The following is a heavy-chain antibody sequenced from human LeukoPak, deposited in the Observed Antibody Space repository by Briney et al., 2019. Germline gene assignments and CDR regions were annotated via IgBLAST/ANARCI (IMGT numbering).Heavy chain of an antibody. CDR1: GGTFSSYA. J-gene: IGHJ4*02. CDR3: ARDVRDGYNSGSFDY. CDR2: IIPILGIA. V-gene: IGHV1-69*04. Sequence: SVKVSCKASGGTFSSYAISWVRQAPGQGLEWMGRIIPILGIANYAQKFHGRVTITADKSTSTAYMELSSLRSEDTAVYYCARDVRDGYNSGSFDYWGQGTLVTVSS. D-gene: IGHD5-24*01.